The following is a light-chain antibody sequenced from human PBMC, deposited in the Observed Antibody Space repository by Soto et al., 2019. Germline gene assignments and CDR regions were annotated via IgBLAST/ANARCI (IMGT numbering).Light chain of an antibody. CDR1: QSISTY. CDR3: QQGTFTLT. CDR2: AAS. Sequence: DIQMTQSPSSLSASVGDRVTITCRASQSISTYLNWYQQKLGKAPKLLISAASSLQGGVPSRFSGSGSGTEFTLTSSSLQPEDFATYYCQQGTFTLTFGGGTKLEIQ. J-gene: IGKJ4*01. V-gene: IGKV1-39*01.